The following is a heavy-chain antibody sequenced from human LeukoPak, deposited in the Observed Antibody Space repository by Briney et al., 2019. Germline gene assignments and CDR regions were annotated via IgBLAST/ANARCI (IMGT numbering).Heavy chain of an antibody. D-gene: IGHD3-9*01. CDR1: GGSISGYY. CDR2: IYYSGTT. Sequence: SETLSLTCIVSGGSISGYYWSWIRQPPGKGLEYIGYIYYSGTTEYNPSLNSRVTMSVDTSKNQFSLELSSVSAADTAVYYCARHFPYRLSAGYYYYLDYWGQGTLVTVSS. CDR3: ARHFPYRLSAGYYYYLDY. J-gene: IGHJ4*02. V-gene: IGHV4-59*08.